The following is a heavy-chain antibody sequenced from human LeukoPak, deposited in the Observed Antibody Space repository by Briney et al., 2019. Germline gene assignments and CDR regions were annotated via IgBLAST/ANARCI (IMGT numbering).Heavy chain of an antibody. J-gene: IGHJ4*02. V-gene: IGHV6-1*01. D-gene: IGHD2-2*01. CDR2: TYYRSKWSF. Sequence: SQTLSLTCAISGDSLFTDSVAWNWIRQSPSRGLEWLGRTYYRSKWSFDYAVSVKSRITINADTSKNQFSLQLNSVTPEDTAMYYCARGKYTSFDNWGQGILVNVSS. CDR1: GDSLFTDSVA. CDR3: ARGKYTSFDN.